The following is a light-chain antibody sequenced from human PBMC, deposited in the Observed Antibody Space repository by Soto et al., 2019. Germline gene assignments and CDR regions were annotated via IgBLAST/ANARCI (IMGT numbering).Light chain of an antibody. CDR2: DAS. CDR3: QQYKWPPMYT. V-gene: IGKV3-15*01. Sequence: IVMTQSPATLSVSPGQRATLSCRASQSVGNKLAWYQQKPGQAPRLLMYDASTRATGIPARFGGSGSGTEFTLTISSLQSEDFAIYYCQQYKWPPMYTFGQGTKLEIK. J-gene: IGKJ2*01. CDR1: QSVGNK.